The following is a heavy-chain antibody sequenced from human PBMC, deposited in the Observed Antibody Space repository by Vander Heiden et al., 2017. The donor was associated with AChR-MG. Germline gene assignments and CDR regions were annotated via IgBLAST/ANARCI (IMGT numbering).Heavy chain of an antibody. CDR2: IIPIFGTA. CDR3: ARAYTYYYGSRYYYYYGMDV. D-gene: IGHD3-10*01. CDR1: GGTFSSYA. V-gene: IGHV1-69*01. Sequence: QVQLVQSGAEVKKPGSSVKVSCKASGGTFSSYAISWVRQAPGQGLEWMGGIIPIFGTANYAQKFQGRVTITADESTSTAYMELSSLRSEDTAVYYCARAYTYYYGSRYYYYYGMDVWGQGTTVTVSS. J-gene: IGHJ6*02.